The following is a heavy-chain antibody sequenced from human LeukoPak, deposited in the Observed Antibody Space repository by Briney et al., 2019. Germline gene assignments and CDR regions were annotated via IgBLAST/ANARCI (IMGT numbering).Heavy chain of an antibody. J-gene: IGHJ4*02. D-gene: IGHD3-10*01. CDR2: IIRILGIA. CDR3: ARSAPSGDYYFDY. Sequence: GSSVKVSCKASGGTFSSYAISWVRQAPGQGLEWMGRIIRILGIANYAQKFQGRVTITADKSTSTAYMELSSLRSEDTAVYYCARSAPSGDYYFDYWGQGTLVTVSS. V-gene: IGHV1-69*04. CDR1: GGTFSSYA.